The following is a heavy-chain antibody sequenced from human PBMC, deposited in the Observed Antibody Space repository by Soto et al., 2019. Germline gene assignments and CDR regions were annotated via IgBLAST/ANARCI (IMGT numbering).Heavy chain of an antibody. Sequence: EVQLVESGGGLVKPGGSLRLSCAASGFTFSSYSMNWVRQAPGKGLEWVSSISSSSSYIYYADSVKGRFTISRDNAKNSLYLQMNGLRAEDPAVYDCARDQPGYSYGYGLGYWGQGTLVTVSS. D-gene: IGHD5-18*01. V-gene: IGHV3-21*01. CDR1: GFTFSSYS. J-gene: IGHJ4*02. CDR3: ARDQPGYSYGYGLGY. CDR2: ISSSSSYI.